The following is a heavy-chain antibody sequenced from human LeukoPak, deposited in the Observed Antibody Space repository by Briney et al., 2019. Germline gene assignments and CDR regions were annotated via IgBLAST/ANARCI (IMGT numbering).Heavy chain of an antibody. CDR2: IIPIFGTA. Sequence: SVKVSCKASGGTLSSYAISWVRQAPGQGLEWMGGIIPIFGTANYAQKFQGRVTITADESTSTAYMELSSLRSEDTAVYYCARGYCSGGSCYSNWFDPWGQGTLVTVSS. J-gene: IGHJ5*02. V-gene: IGHV1-69*13. CDR1: GGTLSSYA. D-gene: IGHD2-15*01. CDR3: ARGYCSGGSCYSNWFDP.